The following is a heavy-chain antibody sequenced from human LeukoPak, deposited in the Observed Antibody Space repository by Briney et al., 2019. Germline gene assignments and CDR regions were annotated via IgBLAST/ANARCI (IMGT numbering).Heavy chain of an antibody. V-gene: IGHV3-30*18. D-gene: IGHD6-19*01. J-gene: IGHJ4*02. CDR2: ISYDGSDK. CDR3: VKARYSSGGDFDY. Sequence: GGSLRLSCAASGFNFSSYGMHWVRPAPGKGPEWVAVISYDGSDKDHADSVKGRFTISRDNSKNTLYLQMNSLRAEDTAVYYCVKARYSSGGDFDYWGQGTLVTVSS. CDR1: GFNFSSYG.